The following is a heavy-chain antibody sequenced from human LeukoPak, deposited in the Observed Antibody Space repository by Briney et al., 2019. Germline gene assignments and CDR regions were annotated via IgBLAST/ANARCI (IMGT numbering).Heavy chain of an antibody. CDR2: INSDGSSR. D-gene: IGHD3-22*01. Sequence: GGSLRLSCAASGFTFSSYWMHWVRQAPGKGLAWVSRINSDGSSRIYADSVKGRFTISRDNAKNTLYLQMNSLRAEDTAMYYCVREGDRSGYYLDAFDIWGQGTMVTVSS. J-gene: IGHJ3*02. CDR1: GFTFSSYW. CDR3: VREGDRSGYYLDAFDI. V-gene: IGHV3-74*01.